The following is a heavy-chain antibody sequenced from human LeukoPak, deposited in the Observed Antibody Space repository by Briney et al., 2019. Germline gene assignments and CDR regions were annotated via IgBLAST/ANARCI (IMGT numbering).Heavy chain of an antibody. Sequence: SETLSLTCTVSGAPVTDYYWSWIRQSPGKGLEWISYIHHSGNSDYNPSLRSRVTTSLDTSKNQFSLNLISVTAADTAVYYCTRRHWGLQSWSQGTLVTVSS. J-gene: IGHJ5*02. V-gene: IGHV4-59*02. CDR3: TRRHWGLQS. CDR1: GAPVTDYY. CDR2: IHHSGNS. D-gene: IGHD7-27*01.